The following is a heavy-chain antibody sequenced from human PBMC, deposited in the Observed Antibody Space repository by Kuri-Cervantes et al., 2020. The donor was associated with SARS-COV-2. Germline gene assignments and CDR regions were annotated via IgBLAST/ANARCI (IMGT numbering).Heavy chain of an antibody. CDR3: ANSFYDTSSVPRLDY. J-gene: IGHJ4*02. D-gene: IGHD2/OR15-2a*01. V-gene: IGHV3-48*01. CDR1: GFTFSDYY. CDR2: ISSSSSTI. Sequence: GESLKISCAASGFTFSDYYMNWVRQAPGKGLEWVSYISSSSSTIYYADSVKGRFTISRDNAKNSLYLQMNSLRAEDTAVYYCANSFYDTSSVPRLDYWGQGTLVTVSS.